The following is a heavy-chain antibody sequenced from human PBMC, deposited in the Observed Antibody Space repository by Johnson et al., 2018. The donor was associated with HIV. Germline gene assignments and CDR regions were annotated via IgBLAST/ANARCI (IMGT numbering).Heavy chain of an antibody. Sequence: QVQLVESGGGVVQPGGSLRLSCAASGFTFSSYGMHWVRQAPGKGLEWVAVISYDGSNKYYADSVKGRFTISRDNSKNTLYLQMNSRRAEDTAVYYCAKDRILSGYGPGAFDIWGQGTMVTVSS. D-gene: IGHD5-12*01. CDR2: ISYDGSNK. CDR3: AKDRILSGYGPGAFDI. V-gene: IGHV3-30*18. J-gene: IGHJ3*02. CDR1: GFTFSSYG.